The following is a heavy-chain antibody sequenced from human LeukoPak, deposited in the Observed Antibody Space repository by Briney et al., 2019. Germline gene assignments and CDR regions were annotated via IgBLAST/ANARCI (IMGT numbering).Heavy chain of an antibody. D-gene: IGHD2-15*01. CDR3: ASGPSLGTTHPYFDY. CDR2: INPNNGGT. CDR1: GYTFTCYY. Sequence: GASVKVSCKASGYTFTCYYMHWLRQAPGQGLEWMGWINPNNGGTNYAQRFQGRVTMTRDTSISTAYMELSRLRFDDTAVYYCASGPSLGTTHPYFDYWGQGTLVTVSS. V-gene: IGHV1-2*02. J-gene: IGHJ4*02.